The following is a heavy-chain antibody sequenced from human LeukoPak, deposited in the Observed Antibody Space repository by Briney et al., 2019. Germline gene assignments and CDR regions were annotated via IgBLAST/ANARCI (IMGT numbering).Heavy chain of an antibody. CDR1: GGSISSYY. J-gene: IGHJ4*02. D-gene: IGHD3-9*01. CDR3: ARYRYDILTGYHYYFDY. Sequence: SETLSLTCIVSGGSISSYYWSWIRQPPGKGLEWIGYIYYSGSTNYNPSLKSRVTISVDTSKNQFSLKLSSVTAADTAVYYCARYRYDILTGYHYYFDYWGQGTLVTVSS. CDR2: IYYSGST. V-gene: IGHV4-59*01.